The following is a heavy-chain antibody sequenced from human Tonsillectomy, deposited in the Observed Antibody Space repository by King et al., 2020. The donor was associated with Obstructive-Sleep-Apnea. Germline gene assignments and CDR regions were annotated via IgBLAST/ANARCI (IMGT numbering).Heavy chain of an antibody. D-gene: IGHD6-13*01. V-gene: IGHV3-7*03. CDR3: ARVERYSSSWWFDY. CDR1: GFTFNIYW. Sequence: VQLVESGGGLVQPGGSLRLSCAASGFTFNIYWMSWVRQAPGKGLEWVANIKEDVSEKHYVDSVKGRFTISRDNAKNSLFLQMNSLRAEDTAVYYCARVERYSSSWWFDYWGQGTLVTVSS. J-gene: IGHJ4*02. CDR2: IKEDVSEK.